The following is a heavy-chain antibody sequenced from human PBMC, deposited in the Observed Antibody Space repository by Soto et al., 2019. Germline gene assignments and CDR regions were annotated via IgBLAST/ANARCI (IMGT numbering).Heavy chain of an antibody. J-gene: IGHJ4*02. CDR3: AKFFVGTGGSSGWPWYFDH. D-gene: IGHD6-25*01. Sequence: EVQLLESGGGLVQPGGSLRLSCAASGFTFGNYAMSWVRQAPGKGLEWVSAISGSGGTTYNADSVKGRFTISRDNSKNTLYLQMDSLRAEDTAVYYCAKFFVGTGGSSGWPWYFDHWGQGTLVTVSS. CDR1: GFTFGNYA. V-gene: IGHV3-23*01. CDR2: ISGSGGTT.